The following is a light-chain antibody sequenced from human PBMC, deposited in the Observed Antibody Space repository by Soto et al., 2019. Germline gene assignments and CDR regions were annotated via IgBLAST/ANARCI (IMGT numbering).Light chain of an antibody. Sequence: PGESATLSCRASQNVGLNFAWYQQKSGQPPRLLIHTASSRATGIPARFSGSGSRTDFTLTISSLEPEDIAVYYCQERGRWPRDTFGGGTKVEMK. CDR2: TAS. CDR1: QNVGLN. CDR3: QERGRWPRDT. V-gene: IGKV3-11*01. J-gene: IGKJ4*01.